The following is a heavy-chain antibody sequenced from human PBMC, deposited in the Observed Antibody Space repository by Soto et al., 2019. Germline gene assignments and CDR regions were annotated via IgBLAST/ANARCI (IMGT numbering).Heavy chain of an antibody. J-gene: IGHJ4*02. CDR2: IYYSGST. Sequence: SETLSLTCTVSNGSISSSSYYWGWIRQPPGKGLEWIGSIYYSGSTYYNPSLKSRVTISVDTSKNQFSLKLSSVTAADTAVYYCARDYGDYARDYWGQGTLVTVSS. CDR1: NGSISSSSYY. D-gene: IGHD4-17*01. CDR3: ARDYGDYARDY. V-gene: IGHV4-39*02.